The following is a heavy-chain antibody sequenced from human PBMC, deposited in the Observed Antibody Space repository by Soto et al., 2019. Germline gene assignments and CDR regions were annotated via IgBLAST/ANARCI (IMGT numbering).Heavy chain of an antibody. Sequence: QVQLVQSGAEVKKPGASLKLSCKASGYTFTKYAIHWVRQAPGQRLEWMGWINGGNGNTKYSQKFQGRVTVSRDTSASTAYMELSSLRFEDTGVYYCARGEGYCSGGTCYRWFDPWGQGNLVTVSA. D-gene: IGHD2-15*01. CDR1: GYTFTKYA. CDR2: INGGNGNT. J-gene: IGHJ5*02. CDR3: ARGEGYCSGGTCYRWFDP. V-gene: IGHV1-3*01.